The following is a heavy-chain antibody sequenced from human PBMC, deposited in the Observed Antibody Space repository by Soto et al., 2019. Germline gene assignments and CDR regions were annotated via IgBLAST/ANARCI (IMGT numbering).Heavy chain of an antibody. V-gene: IGHV4-31*03. Sequence: QVQLQESGPGLVKPSQTLSLTCTVSGGSISSGGYYWSWTRQHPGKGLEWIGYIYYIGSTYYNPSLQSRVTISVDTSKNQFSLKLSSVTAADTAVYYCARDRGQGGSSSHYFDYWGQGTLVTVSS. D-gene: IGHD6-6*01. CDR1: GGSISSGGYY. CDR3: ARDRGQGGSSSHYFDY. J-gene: IGHJ4*02. CDR2: IYYIGST.